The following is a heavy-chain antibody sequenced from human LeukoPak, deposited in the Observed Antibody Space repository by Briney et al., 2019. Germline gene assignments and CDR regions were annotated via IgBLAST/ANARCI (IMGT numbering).Heavy chain of an antibody. D-gene: IGHD3-9*01. J-gene: IGHJ3*02. CDR2: INPNSGGT. Sequence: GSVKFSCKASGYTFTGYYIHWVRQAPGQGLEWMGWINPNSGGTNYAQKFQGRVTMTRDTSISTAYMELSSLRSDDTAAYYCTRDSNYDLLTASAFDIWGQGTMVTVSS. CDR3: TRDSNYDLLTASAFDI. CDR1: GYTFTGYY. V-gene: IGHV1-2*02.